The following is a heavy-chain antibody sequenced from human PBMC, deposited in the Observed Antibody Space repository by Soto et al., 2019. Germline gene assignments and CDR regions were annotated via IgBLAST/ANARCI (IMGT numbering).Heavy chain of an antibody. J-gene: IGHJ4*02. CDR1: GGSISSSSYY. CDR2: IYYSGST. D-gene: IGHD3-10*01. Sequence: QLQLQESGPGLVKPSETLSLTCTVSGGSISSSSYYWGWTRQPPGKGLEWIGSIYYSGSTYYNPSLRFRVPITVAPSKNQCSLELSSVTDLATAVYYCAMRGSVSYSDYWGQGTLVTV. V-gene: IGHV4-39*01. CDR3: AMRGSVSYSDY.